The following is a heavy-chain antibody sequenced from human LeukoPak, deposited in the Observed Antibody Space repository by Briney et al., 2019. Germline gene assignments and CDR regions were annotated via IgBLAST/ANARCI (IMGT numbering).Heavy chain of an antibody. Sequence: GGSLRLSCAASGFAVSSHYMSWVRQAPGKGLEWVSIISSDGITSYADSIKGRFTISRDNSRNTVYLQMSSLRPEDTAVYYCARSLGTTRLHRDAFDVWGQGTLVTVSS. CDR1: GFAVSSHY. J-gene: IGHJ3*01. CDR2: ISSDGIT. V-gene: IGHV3-66*02. CDR3: ARSLGTTRLHRDAFDV. D-gene: IGHD1-26*01.